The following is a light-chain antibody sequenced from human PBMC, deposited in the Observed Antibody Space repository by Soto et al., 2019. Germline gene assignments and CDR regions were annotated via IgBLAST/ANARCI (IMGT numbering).Light chain of an antibody. CDR3: QQLSSYPLT. CDR2: AAS. Sequence: QLTQSPSSLSASVGDRVTITCRASQVIATHVAWYQQKPGQAPNLLIYAASTLQSGVPSRFSGGGSGTDFTLTISSLQPEDCAPYYGQQLSSYPLTSGGGTKVEI. J-gene: IGKJ4*01. V-gene: IGKV1-9*01. CDR1: QVIATH.